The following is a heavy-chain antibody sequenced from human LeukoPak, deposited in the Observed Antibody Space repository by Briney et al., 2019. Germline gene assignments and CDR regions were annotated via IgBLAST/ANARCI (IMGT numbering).Heavy chain of an antibody. V-gene: IGHV3-33*06. J-gene: IGHJ4*02. Sequence: GGSLRLSCAASGFTFSSYGMHWVRQAPGKGLEWVAVIWYDGSNKYYADSVKGRFTISRDNSKNTLYLQMNSLRAEDTAVYYCAKDQWEFTPRYFDYWGQGTLVTVSS. CDR2: IWYDGSNK. CDR3: AKDQWEFTPRYFDY. CDR1: GFTFSSYG. D-gene: IGHD1-26*01.